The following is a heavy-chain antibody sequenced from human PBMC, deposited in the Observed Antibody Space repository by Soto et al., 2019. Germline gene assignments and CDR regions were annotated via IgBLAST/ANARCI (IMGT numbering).Heavy chain of an antibody. CDR1: EFTFSSCG. V-gene: IGHV3-30*03. Sequence: QAQLVESGGGVVQPGRSLRLSCAASEFTFSSCGMHWVRQAPGTGLEWVAVISYDGGLQHYADSVKGRFTISRDNSKNMVLLQMNSLRAEDTAVYYCVSDRGYGHASVPYSWGQGTLVSVSS. J-gene: IGHJ4*02. CDR3: VSDRGYGHASVPYS. CDR2: ISYDGGLQ. D-gene: IGHD5-18*01.